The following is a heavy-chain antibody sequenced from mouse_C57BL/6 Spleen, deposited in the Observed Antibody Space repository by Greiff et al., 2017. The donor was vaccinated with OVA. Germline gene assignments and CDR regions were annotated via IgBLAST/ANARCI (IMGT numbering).Heavy chain of an antibody. Sequence: EVKLMESGPGLVKPSQSLSLTCSVTGYSITSGYYWNWIRQFPGNKLEWMGYISYDGSNNYNPSLKNRISITRDTSKNQFFLKLNSVTTEDTATYYCASAYYRYFYVWGTGTTVTVSS. J-gene: IGHJ1*03. CDR1: GYSITSGYY. CDR3: ASAYYRYFYV. D-gene: IGHD2-12*01. CDR2: ISYDGSN. V-gene: IGHV3-6*01.